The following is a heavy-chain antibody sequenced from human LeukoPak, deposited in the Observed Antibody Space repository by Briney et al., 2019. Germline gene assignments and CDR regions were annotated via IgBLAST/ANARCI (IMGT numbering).Heavy chain of an antibody. V-gene: IGHV1-69*06. D-gene: IGHD2-21*02. CDR3: ARTNCDGDCYSSRGWFDP. J-gene: IGHJ5*02. Sequence: SVKVSCKASGGTFNRYAISWVRQAPGQGLEWMGGIIPMFDTANYAQRFQGRLTITADKSTSTAYMELGSLRSDDTAVYYCARTNCDGDCYSSRGWFDPWGQGTLVTVSS. CDR2: IIPMFDTA. CDR1: GGTFNRYA.